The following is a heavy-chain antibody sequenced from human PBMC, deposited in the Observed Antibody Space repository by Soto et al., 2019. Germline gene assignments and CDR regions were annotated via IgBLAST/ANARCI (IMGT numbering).Heavy chain of an antibody. V-gene: IGHV4-31*03. CDR1: GGSISSGGYF. D-gene: IGHD2-15*01. Sequence: SETLSLTCTVSGGSISSGGYFWSWIRQHPGKGLEWIGYIFYSGSTYYNPSLKSRVTTSVDTSKNQFFLKLTSVTAADTAVYYCARGDCSGGSCYYFDYWGQGTLVTVSS. CDR2: IFYSGST. CDR3: ARGDCSGGSCYYFDY. J-gene: IGHJ4*02.